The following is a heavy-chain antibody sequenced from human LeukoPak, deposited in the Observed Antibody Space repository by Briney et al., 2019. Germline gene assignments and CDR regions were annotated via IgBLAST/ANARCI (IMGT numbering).Heavy chain of an antibody. J-gene: IGHJ6*02. CDR3: ASPGSGSFYYYYGMDV. V-gene: IGHV3-21*01. Sequence: GGSLRLSCAASGFTFSSYSMNWVRQAPGKGLEWVSSISSSSSYIYYADSVKGRFTISRDNAKNSLYLQMNSLRAEDTAVYYCASPGSGSFYYYYGMDVWGQGTTVTVSS. D-gene: IGHD3-10*01. CDR1: GFTFSSYS. CDR2: ISSSSSYI.